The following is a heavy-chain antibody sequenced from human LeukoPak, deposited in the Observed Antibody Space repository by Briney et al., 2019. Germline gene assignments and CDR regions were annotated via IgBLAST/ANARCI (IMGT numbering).Heavy chain of an antibody. J-gene: IGHJ3*02. Sequence: SETLSLTCTVSGYSISSGYYWAWIRQSPGKGLEWIGTIYHSGSTYYSPSLKSRVTISLDTSRNQFSLKLNSVTAADTAVYYCAKSNGYGLVDIWGQGTMVTVSS. V-gene: IGHV4-38-2*02. CDR2: IYHSGST. D-gene: IGHD3-10*01. CDR1: GYSISSGYY. CDR3: AKSNGYGLVDI.